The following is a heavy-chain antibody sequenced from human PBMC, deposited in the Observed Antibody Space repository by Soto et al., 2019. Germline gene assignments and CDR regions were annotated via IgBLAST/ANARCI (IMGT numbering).Heavy chain of an antibody. J-gene: IGHJ4*02. CDR3: AHFSREFHLILSHYWFDY. V-gene: IGHV2-5*02. Sequence: ASGPTLVNHTQTLTLTCPFSGFSLRTNTMCVVWIRQPPGKALEWLALIFWDDDKRYSPSLESRLTITKDTSKNQVVLTMTNVDPVDTATYYCAHFSREFHLILSHYWFDYWGQGTLVTVSS. D-gene: IGHD3-10*01. CDR1: GFSLRTNTMC. CDR2: IFWDDDK.